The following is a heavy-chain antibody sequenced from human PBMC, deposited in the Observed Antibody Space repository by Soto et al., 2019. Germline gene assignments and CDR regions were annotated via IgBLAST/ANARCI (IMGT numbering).Heavy chain of an antibody. CDR3: ARGAGMIVVEY. D-gene: IGHD3-22*01. J-gene: IGHJ4*02. CDR1: GGSITTYY. V-gene: IGHV4-4*07. Sequence: QVQLQEWGPGLVKPSETLSLTCTVSGGSITTYYWSWIRQPAGKGLEWIGRIYSGGSTNYNPSLRSRVTVSVDMSKNQFSLKLSSVTAADTAVYYCARGAGMIVVEYWGQGTLVTVSS. CDR2: IYSGGST.